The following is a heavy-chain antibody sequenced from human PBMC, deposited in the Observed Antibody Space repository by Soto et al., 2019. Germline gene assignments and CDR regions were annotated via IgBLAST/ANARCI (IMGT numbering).Heavy chain of an antibody. CDR3: TTDSGMSPYSFDY. Sequence: LRLSCAASGFTFSSYWMSWVRQAPGKGLEWVGRIMSKTDGGTTDYAAPVKGRFTISRDDSKSTLYLQMNSLKTEDTAFYYCTTDSGMSPYSFDYWGQGTLVTVSS. CDR2: IMSKTDGGTT. V-gene: IGHV3-15*01. J-gene: IGHJ4*02. CDR1: GFTFSSYW. D-gene: IGHD1-26*01.